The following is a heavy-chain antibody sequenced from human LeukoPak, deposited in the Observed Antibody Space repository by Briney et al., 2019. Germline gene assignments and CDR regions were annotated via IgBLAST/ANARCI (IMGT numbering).Heavy chain of an antibody. Sequence: GASVKVSCKASGYTFTNYGISWVRQAPGQGLEWMGWISAYNGKTYYAQKFQGRVTVTTDTSTSTAYMDLRSLRSDDTAVYYCARTNLDCKSGVCYDYWGQGTPVTVSS. J-gene: IGHJ4*02. V-gene: IGHV1-18*01. CDR3: ARTNLDCKSGVCYDY. CDR2: ISAYNGKT. D-gene: IGHD2-8*01. CDR1: GYTFTNYG.